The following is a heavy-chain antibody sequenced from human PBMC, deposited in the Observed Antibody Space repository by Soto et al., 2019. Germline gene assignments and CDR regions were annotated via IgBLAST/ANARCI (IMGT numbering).Heavy chain of an antibody. D-gene: IGHD3-22*01. V-gene: IGHV1-2*02. CDR2: VHPDSGGT. CDR3: ARGAQGFFPVSGIYFYFDH. Sequence: ASVPVSCKTSGYIFTDHLIHWVRQSPGQGLQWVGWVHPDSGGTNVAQAFQDRVTMTADTSITTAYMDLARLRPADTAIFYCARGAQGFFPVSGIYFYFDHWGQGTPVTVSS. J-gene: IGHJ4*02. CDR1: GYIFTDHL.